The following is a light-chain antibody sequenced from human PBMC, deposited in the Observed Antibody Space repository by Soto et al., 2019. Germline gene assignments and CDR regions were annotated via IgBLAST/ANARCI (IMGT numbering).Light chain of an antibody. CDR2: DAS. CDR1: QSVGTF. V-gene: IGKV3-11*01. J-gene: IGKJ4*01. CDR3: QQYDDWLRLT. Sequence: EIVLTQSPATLSLSPGERATLSCRASQSVGTFFAWYQQKPGQAPRLLIYDASNRATGIPARFSGSGSGTDFTLTISSLEPEDFAVYYCQQYDDWLRLTFGGGTKVDIK.